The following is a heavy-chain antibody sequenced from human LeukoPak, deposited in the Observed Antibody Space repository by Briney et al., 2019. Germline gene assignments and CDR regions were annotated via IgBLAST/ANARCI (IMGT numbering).Heavy chain of an antibody. Sequence: ASVKVPCKASGYTFTSYGISWVRQAPGQGLEWMGWISAYNGNTNYAQKLQGRVTMTTDTSTSTAYMELRSLRSDDTAVYYCARVYSSGWYREGAFDIWGQGTMVTVSS. V-gene: IGHV1-18*01. CDR1: GYTFTSYG. D-gene: IGHD6-19*01. CDR3: ARVYSSGWYREGAFDI. CDR2: ISAYNGNT. J-gene: IGHJ3*02.